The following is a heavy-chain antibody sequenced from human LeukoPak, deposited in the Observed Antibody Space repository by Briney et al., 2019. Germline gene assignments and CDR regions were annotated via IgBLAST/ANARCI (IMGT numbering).Heavy chain of an antibody. D-gene: IGHD4-23*01. CDR3: ARGLTTVVTPGGYWFDP. CDR2: INPSGGST. Sequence: ASVKVSCKASGDTFTSYYMHWVRQAPGQGLEWMGIINPSGGSTSYAQKFQGRVTMTRDTSTSTVYMELSSLRSEDTAVYYCARGLTTVVTPGGYWFDPWGQGTLVTVSS. J-gene: IGHJ5*02. CDR1: GDTFTSYY. V-gene: IGHV1-46*01.